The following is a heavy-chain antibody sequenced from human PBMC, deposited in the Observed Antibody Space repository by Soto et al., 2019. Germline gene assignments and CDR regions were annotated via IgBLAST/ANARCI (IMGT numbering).Heavy chain of an antibody. J-gene: IGHJ4*02. CDR3: ASGASGNYR. CDR1: GFTVSSNY. CDR2: IYNSGTT. D-gene: IGHD3-10*01. Sequence: EVQLLESGGGLVQPGGSLRLSCAASGFTVSSNYMTCVRQAPGKGLEWVSNIYNSGTTSYADSVKSRFTISTDNSKNSLFLQMNSLRDDDTAVYYCASGASGNYRWGQGTLVTVSS. V-gene: IGHV3-66*01.